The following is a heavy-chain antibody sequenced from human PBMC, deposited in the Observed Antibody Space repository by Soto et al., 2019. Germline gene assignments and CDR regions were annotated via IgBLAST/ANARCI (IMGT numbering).Heavy chain of an antibody. CDR2: ISSSGSYI. V-gene: IGHV3-21*01. D-gene: IGHD5-12*01. Sequence: VGSLRLSCAASGFTFSSYSMNWVRQAPGKGLEWVSSISSSGSYIYYADSVEGRFTISRDNAKNSLYLQMNSLRAEDTAVYYCARDHGVASHWGQGTLVTVSS. J-gene: IGHJ4*02. CDR3: ARDHGVASH. CDR1: GFTFSSYS.